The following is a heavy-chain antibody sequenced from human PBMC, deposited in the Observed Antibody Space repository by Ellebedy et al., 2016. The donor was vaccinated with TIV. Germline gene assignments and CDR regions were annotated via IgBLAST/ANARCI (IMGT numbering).Heavy chain of an antibody. CDR1: GDSVSSNNAA. CDR2: TYYRSKWFN. J-gene: IGHJ2*01. V-gene: IGHV6-1*01. D-gene: IGHD6-6*01. Sequence: MPSETLSLTCDISGDSVSSNNAAWNWVRQSPSRGLDWLGRTYYRSKWFNNYAMSLKSRITINPDPSKNQFSLQLSSVTPEETAVYYCARVSSSAYWYFDLWGRGTLVTVSS. CDR3: ARVSSSAYWYFDL.